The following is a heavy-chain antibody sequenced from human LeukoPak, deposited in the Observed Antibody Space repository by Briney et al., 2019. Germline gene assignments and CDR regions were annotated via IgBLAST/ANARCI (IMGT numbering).Heavy chain of an antibody. D-gene: IGHD1/OR15-1a*01. Sequence: GGSLRLSCAASGFTFSNFGMHWVRQAPGKGLEWVAFIRYDGNNEYYADSVKGRFTISKDNSRNTLYVQMNSLRAEDTAVYYCVKGGTALDYWGQGTLVTVSS. CDR1: GFTFSNFG. CDR2: IRYDGNNE. V-gene: IGHV3-30*02. J-gene: IGHJ4*02. CDR3: VKGGTALDY.